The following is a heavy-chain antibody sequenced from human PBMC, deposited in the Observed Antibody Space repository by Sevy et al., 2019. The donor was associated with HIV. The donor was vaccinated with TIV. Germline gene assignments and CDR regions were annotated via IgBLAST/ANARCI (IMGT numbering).Heavy chain of an antibody. Sequence: LSLTCAISGFTVNDKYIIWVRQAPGKGLEWVSFIFSSGSTYYADSAKGRFTISRDNSKNTVDLQMNSVRAEDTAVYYCVSLFLSYRSGWSYFDYWGQGTLVTVSS. J-gene: IGHJ4*02. D-gene: IGHD6-19*01. V-gene: IGHV3-66*02. CDR3: VSLFLSYRSGWSYFDY. CDR1: GFTVNDKY. CDR2: IFSSGST.